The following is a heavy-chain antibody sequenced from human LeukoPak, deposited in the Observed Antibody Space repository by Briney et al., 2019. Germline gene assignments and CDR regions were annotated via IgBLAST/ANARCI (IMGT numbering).Heavy chain of an antibody. Sequence: SETLSLTCAVYGGSFSGYYWSWIRQPPGKGLEWIGEINHSGSTNYNPSLKSRVTISVDTSKNQFSLKLSSVTAADTAVYYCASDPILWFGEWLDYWSQGTLVTVSS. CDR3: ASDPILWFGEWLDY. CDR1: GGSFSGYY. V-gene: IGHV4-34*01. D-gene: IGHD3-10*01. CDR2: INHSGST. J-gene: IGHJ4*02.